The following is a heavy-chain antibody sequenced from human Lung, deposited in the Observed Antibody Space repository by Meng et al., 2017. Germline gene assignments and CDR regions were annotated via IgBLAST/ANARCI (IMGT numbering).Heavy chain of an antibody. CDR1: GGSFSDYY. J-gene: IGHJ4*02. CDR3: ARGPTTMAHDFDY. Sequence: QVQLQQWGAGLLQPAETLSLNCVVSGGSFSDYYRSWIRQPPGKVLEWIGEINHSGSTNYNPSLESRATISVDTSQNNLSLKLSSVTAADSAVYYCARGPTTMAHDFDYWGQGTLVTVSS. CDR2: INHSGST. D-gene: IGHD4-11*01. V-gene: IGHV4-34*01.